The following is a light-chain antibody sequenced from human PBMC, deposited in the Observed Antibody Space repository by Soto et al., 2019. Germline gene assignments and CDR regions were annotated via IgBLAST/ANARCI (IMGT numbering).Light chain of an antibody. Sequence: EIVMTQSPATLSVSPGERATLSCRASQSVSSNLAWYQQKPGQAPRHLIYGASTRATGIPARFSGSGSGTEFTLTISSLQSEDFAVYYCQQYNTWPPWTFGQGTKVEIK. J-gene: IGKJ1*01. CDR3: QQYNTWPPWT. CDR2: GAS. V-gene: IGKV3-15*01. CDR1: QSVSSN.